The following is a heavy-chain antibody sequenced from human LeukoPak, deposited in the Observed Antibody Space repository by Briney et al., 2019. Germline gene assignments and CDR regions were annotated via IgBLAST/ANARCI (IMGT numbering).Heavy chain of an antibody. J-gene: IGHJ4*02. CDR2: INHSGST. V-gene: IGHV4-34*01. Sequence: SETLSLTCAVYGGSFSGYYWSWIRQPPGKGLEWIGEINHSGSTNYNPSLKSRVPISVDTCKNQFSLKLSSVTAADTAVYYCARGVSVYDFWSGYYHYWGQGTLVTVSS. CDR1: GGSFSGYY. D-gene: IGHD3-3*01. CDR3: ARGVSVYDFWSGYYHY.